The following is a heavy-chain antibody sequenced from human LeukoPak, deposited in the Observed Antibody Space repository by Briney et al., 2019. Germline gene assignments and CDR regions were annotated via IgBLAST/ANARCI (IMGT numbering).Heavy chain of an antibody. J-gene: IGHJ5*02. V-gene: IGHV1-3*03. CDR2: INAGNGNT. D-gene: IGHD3-10*01. CDR3: ASDNGSGSYGPSHLNWFDP. CDR1: GYTFTSYA. Sequence: AASVKVSCKASGYTFTSYAMHWVRQAPGQRLEWMGWINAGNGNTKYSQEFQGRVTITRDTSASTAYMELSSLRSEDMAVYYCASDNGSGSYGPSHLNWFDPWGQGTLVTVSS.